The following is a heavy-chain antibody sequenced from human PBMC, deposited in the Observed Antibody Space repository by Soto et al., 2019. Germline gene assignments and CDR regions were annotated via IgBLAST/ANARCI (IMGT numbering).Heavy chain of an antibody. CDR2: IYHSGST. Sequence: PSETLSLTCAVSGGSISSSDWWRWVRQPPGEGLEWIGEIYHSGSTNYNPSLKSRLTISVDKSKNQFSLKLSSVTAADTAVYYCARVGYWSGGTCHPTYYGMDVWGQGTTVTVSS. J-gene: IGHJ6*02. V-gene: IGHV4-4*02. CDR3: ARVGYWSGGTCHPTYYGMDV. CDR1: GGSISSSDW. D-gene: IGHD2-15*01.